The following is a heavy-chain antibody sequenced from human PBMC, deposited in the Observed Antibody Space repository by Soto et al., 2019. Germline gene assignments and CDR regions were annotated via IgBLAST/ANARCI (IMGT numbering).Heavy chain of an antibody. CDR2: INEDGSER. CDR1: GFTFSTYW. J-gene: IGHJ4*02. CDR3: ARVWLLDY. D-gene: IGHD5-12*01. Sequence: EVQLVESGGGLVQPGGSLRLSCAASGFTFSTYWMSWVRQTPGKGLEWVANINEDGSERYYVDSVKGRFTISRDNAKNSLYLQMNSLRGEDTAVYYCARVWLLDYWGQGTQVTVSS. V-gene: IGHV3-7*05.